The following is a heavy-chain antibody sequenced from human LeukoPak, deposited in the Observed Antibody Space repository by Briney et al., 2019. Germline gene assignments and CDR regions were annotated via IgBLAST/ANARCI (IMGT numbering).Heavy chain of an antibody. D-gene: IGHD3-22*01. CDR2: IIPIFGTA. CDR3: ARDVGEYYYDSSGYSPVDYFDY. CDR1: GGTFSSYA. Sequence: GASVKVSCKASGGTFSSYAISWVRQAPGQGLEWMGGIIPIFGTANYAQKFQGRVTITADESTSTAYMELSSLRSEDTAVYYCARDVGEYYYDSSGYSPVDYFDYWGQGTLVTVS. J-gene: IGHJ4*02. V-gene: IGHV1-69*13.